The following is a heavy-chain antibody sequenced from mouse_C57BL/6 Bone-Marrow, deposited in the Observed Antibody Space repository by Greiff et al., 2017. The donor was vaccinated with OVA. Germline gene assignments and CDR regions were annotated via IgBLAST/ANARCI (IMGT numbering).Heavy chain of an antibody. J-gene: IGHJ1*03. Sequence: QVQLKQPGAELVKPGASVKLSCKASGYTFTSYWMHWVKQRPGRGLEWIGRIDPNSGGTKYNEKFKSKATLTVDKPSSTAYMQLSSLTSEDSAVYDCASPTTVGYFDVWGTGTTVTVSS. CDR2: IDPNSGGT. V-gene: IGHV1-72*01. D-gene: IGHD1-1*01. CDR3: ASPTTVGYFDV. CDR1: GYTFTSYW.